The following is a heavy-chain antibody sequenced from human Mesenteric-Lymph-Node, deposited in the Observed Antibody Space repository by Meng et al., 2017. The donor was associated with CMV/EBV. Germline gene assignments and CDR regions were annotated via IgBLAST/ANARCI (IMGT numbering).Heavy chain of an antibody. CDR3: ARGPADSSSWYEGVPLGWFDP. CDR2: VNTNTENP. CDR1: NYS. V-gene: IGHV7-4-1*02. Sequence: NYSIIWVRQAHGQGREWMGWVNTNTENPTYDQDFTGRFVFSLDTSVSTAYLQISSLKPEDTAVYYCARGPADSSSWYEGVPLGWFDPWGQGTLVTVSS. J-gene: IGHJ5*02. D-gene: IGHD6-13*01.